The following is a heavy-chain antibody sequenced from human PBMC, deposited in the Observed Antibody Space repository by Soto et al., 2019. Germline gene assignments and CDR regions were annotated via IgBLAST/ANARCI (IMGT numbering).Heavy chain of an antibody. CDR2: ISYGGSNK. Sequence: QTGGSLRLSCVASGFTFSNYGMHWVRQAPGKWLEWVAVISYGGSNKYYADSVKGRFTISRDNSKNTLYLQMTSLRTEDTALYYCAKLDEGGLQYAYYAMDVWGQGTTVTVSS. CDR3: AKLDEGGLQYAYYAMDV. D-gene: IGHD2-15*01. CDR1: GFTFSNYG. V-gene: IGHV3-30*18. J-gene: IGHJ6*02.